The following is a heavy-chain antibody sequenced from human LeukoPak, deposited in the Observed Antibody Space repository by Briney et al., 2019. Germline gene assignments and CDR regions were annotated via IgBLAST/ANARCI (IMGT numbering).Heavy chain of an antibody. D-gene: IGHD6-6*01. Sequence: SETLSLTCTASGGSISSHYWSWIRQPPGKGLEWIGYIYYSGSTNYNPSLKSRVTISVDTSKNQFSLKLSSVTAADTAVYYCARKYSSSSGLDYWGQGTLVTVSS. CDR2: IYYSGST. CDR1: GGSISSHY. J-gene: IGHJ4*02. V-gene: IGHV4-59*11. CDR3: ARKYSSSSGLDY.